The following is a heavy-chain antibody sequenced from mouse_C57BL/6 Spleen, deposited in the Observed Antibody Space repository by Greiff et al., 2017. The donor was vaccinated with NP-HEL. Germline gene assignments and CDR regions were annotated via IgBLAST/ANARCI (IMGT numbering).Heavy chain of an antibody. D-gene: IGHD1-1*01. CDR3: ARFSITTVVARGYFDY. CDR2: INPSNGGT. CDR1: GYTFTSYW. Sequence: QVQLQQPGTELVKPGASVKLSCKASGYTFTSYWMHWVQQRPGQGLEWIGNINPSNGGTNYNEKFKSKATLTVDKSSSTAYMQLSSLTSEDSAVYYCARFSITTVVARGYFDYWGQGTTLTVSS. J-gene: IGHJ2*01. V-gene: IGHV1-53*01.